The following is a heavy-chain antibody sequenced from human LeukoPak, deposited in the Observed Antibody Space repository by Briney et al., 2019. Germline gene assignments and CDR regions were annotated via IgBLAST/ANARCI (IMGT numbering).Heavy chain of an antibody. CDR2: ISAYNGNT. CDR1: GYTFTSYG. Sequence: ASVKVSCEASGYTFTSYGISWVRQAPGQGLEWMGWISAYNGNTNYAQKLQGRVTMTTDTSTSTAYMELRSLRSDDTAVYYCARAGTYDFWSGYLRGHFDYWGQGTLVTVSS. CDR3: ARAGTYDFWSGYLRGHFDY. J-gene: IGHJ4*02. V-gene: IGHV1-18*01. D-gene: IGHD3-3*01.